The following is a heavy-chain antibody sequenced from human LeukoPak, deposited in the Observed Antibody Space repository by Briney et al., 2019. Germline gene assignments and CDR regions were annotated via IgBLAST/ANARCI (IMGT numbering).Heavy chain of an antibody. CDR1: GGSIRSSSYY. CDR2: IYYSGST. D-gene: IGHD3-3*01. Sequence: SETLSLTCTVAGGSIRSSSYYWGWIRQPPGKGLEWIGRIYYSGSTYYHPSLKSRVPISVETSKNQFSLKLSSVTAADTAVYYCARLVGTIFGVVTHQYYYYYMDVWGKGTTVTVSS. V-gene: IGHV4-39*01. J-gene: IGHJ6*03. CDR3: ARLVGTIFGVVTHQYYYYYMDV.